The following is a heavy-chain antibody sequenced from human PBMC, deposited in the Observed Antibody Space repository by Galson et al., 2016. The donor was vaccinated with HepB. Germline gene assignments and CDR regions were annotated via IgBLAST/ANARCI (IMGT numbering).Heavy chain of an antibody. CDR2: IVPMFNIV. J-gene: IGHJ6*02. CDR3: ATKPRYCSGENCDYYGMDV. V-gene: IGHV1-69*13. Sequence: SVKVSCKASGGTFITYAISWVRQAPGQGLEWMGGIVPMFNIVKYAQKLQGRVTLTADESTSTAYRELSSLRSQDTAVYYCATKPRYCSGENCDYYGMDVWGQGTTVTVSS. CDR1: GGTFITYA. D-gene: IGHD2-15*01.